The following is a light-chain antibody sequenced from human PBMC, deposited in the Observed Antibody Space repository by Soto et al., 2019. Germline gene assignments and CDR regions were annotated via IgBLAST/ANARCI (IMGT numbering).Light chain of an antibody. CDR2: GAS. CDR1: QSVRNRY. CDR3: QQYGGSPET. V-gene: IGKV3-20*01. Sequence: IVLTQFPGTLSLSPGERATLSCRASQSVRNRYLAWYQQKPGQAPRLVVFGASNRATGIPDRFSGSGSGTDFTLTISRLEPEDFAVYYCQQYGGSPETFGRGTRLERK. J-gene: IGKJ2*01.